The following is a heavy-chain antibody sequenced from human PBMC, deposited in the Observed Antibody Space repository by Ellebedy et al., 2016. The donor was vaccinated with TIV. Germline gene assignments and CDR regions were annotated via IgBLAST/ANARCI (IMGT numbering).Heavy chain of an antibody. Sequence: GESLKISXAASGFTFSGSAMHWVRQASGKGLEWVGRIRSKANSYATAYAASVKARFTISRDDSKNTAYLQMNSLKTEDTAVYYCADLTGANSGSHLWGQGTLVTVSS. J-gene: IGHJ4*02. V-gene: IGHV3-73*01. D-gene: IGHD5-12*01. CDR3: ADLTGANSGSHL. CDR1: GFTFSGSA. CDR2: IRSKANSYAT.